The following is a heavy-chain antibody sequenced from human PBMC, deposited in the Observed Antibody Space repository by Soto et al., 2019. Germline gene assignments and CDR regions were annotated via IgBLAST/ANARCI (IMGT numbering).Heavy chain of an antibody. Sequence: PXETLSLTCAVSGGSISSGGYSWSWIRQPPGKGLEWIGYIYHSGSTYYNPSLKSRVTISVDRSKNQFSLKLSSVTAADTAVYYCARLITIFGVVIKGNWYFDLWGRGTLVTVSS. CDR1: GGSISSGGYS. J-gene: IGHJ2*01. D-gene: IGHD3-3*01. CDR2: IYHSGST. CDR3: ARLITIFGVVIKGNWYFDL. V-gene: IGHV4-30-2*01.